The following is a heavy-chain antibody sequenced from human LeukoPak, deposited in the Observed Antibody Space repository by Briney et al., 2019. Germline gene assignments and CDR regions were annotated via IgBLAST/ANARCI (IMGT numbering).Heavy chain of an antibody. CDR2: IYHSGST. J-gene: IGHJ4*02. CDR1: GGSISSSFYY. CDR3: ASYGGNSADYYFDY. D-gene: IGHD2-21*02. V-gene: IGHV4-39*01. Sequence: PSETLSLTCTVSGGSISSSFYYWGWIRQPPGTGLEWIGSIYHSGSTYYNPSLKSRVTISVDTSRNQFSLNLSSVTAADTAVYYCASYGGNSADYYFDYWGQGTLVTVSS.